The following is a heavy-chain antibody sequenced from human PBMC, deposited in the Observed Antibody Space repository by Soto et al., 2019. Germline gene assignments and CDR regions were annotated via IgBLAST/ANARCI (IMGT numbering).Heavy chain of an antibody. J-gene: IGHJ5*02. D-gene: IGHD1-1*01. CDR3: VRDGTKTLRDWFDP. CDR1: GASISGFY. Sequence: SETLSLTCTVSGASISGFYWSWIRKSAGKGLEWIGRIYATGTTDYNPSLKSRVMMSADTSKKQFSLKLRSVTAADTAVYYCVRDGTKTLRDWFDPWGQGISVTVSS. V-gene: IGHV4-4*07. CDR2: IYATGTT.